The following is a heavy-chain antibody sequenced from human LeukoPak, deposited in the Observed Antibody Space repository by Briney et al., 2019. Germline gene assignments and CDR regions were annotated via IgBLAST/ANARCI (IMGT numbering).Heavy chain of an antibody. V-gene: IGHV3-30*04. D-gene: IGHD3-22*01. CDR3: ARDHPPYYYDSSGYYGGSDY. J-gene: IGHJ4*02. CDR1: GFTFSSYA. Sequence: GGALRLSCAASGFTFSSYAMHWVRQAPGKGLEWVAVISYDGSNKYYADSVKGRFTISRDNSKNTLYLQMNSLRAEDTAVYYCARDHPPYYYDSSGYYGGSDYWGQGTLVTVSS. CDR2: ISYDGSNK.